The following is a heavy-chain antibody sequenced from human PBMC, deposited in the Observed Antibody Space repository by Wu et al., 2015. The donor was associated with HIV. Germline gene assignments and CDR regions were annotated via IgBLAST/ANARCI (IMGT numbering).Heavy chain of an antibody. CDR1: GYTFTSHY. D-gene: IGHD3-10*01. CDR2: INPSGGST. J-gene: IGHJ3*02. Sequence: QVQLVQSETEVKKPGASVKVSCKASGYTFTSHYMHWVRQAPGQGLEWMGIINPSGGSTSYAQKFQGRVTMTRDTSISTAYIELSGLTSDDTAVYYCTRDELFRVDDAFDMWGQGTLVTVSS. CDR3: TRDELFRVDDAFDM. V-gene: IGHV1-46*01.